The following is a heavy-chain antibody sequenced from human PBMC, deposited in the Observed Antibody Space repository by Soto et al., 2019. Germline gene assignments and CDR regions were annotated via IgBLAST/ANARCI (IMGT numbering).Heavy chain of an antibody. CDR1: GFTFSSYG. CDR3: AKDDGAVAGFLDY. J-gene: IGHJ4*02. V-gene: IGHV3-30*18. D-gene: IGHD6-19*01. CDR2: ISYDGSNK. Sequence: QVQLVESGGGVVQPGRSLRLSCAASGFTFSSYGMHWVRQAPGKGLEWVAVISYDGSNKYYADSVKGRFTIPRDNSKNTLYLQMNSLRAEDTAVYYCAKDDGAVAGFLDYWGQGTLVTVSS.